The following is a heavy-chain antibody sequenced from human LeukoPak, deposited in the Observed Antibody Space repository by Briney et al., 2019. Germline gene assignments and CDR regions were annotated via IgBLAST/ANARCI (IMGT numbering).Heavy chain of an antibody. CDR2: ISAYNGNT. CDR1: GYTFASYG. V-gene: IGHV1-18*01. CDR3: ARLQTYYYGSGRSMDV. D-gene: IGHD3-10*01. J-gene: IGHJ6*02. Sequence: ASEKVSCKASGYTFASYGISWVRQAPGQGLEWMGWISAYNGNTNYAQKLQGRVTMTTDTSTSTAYMELRSLRSDDTAVYYCARLQTYYYGSGRSMDVWGQGTTVTVSS.